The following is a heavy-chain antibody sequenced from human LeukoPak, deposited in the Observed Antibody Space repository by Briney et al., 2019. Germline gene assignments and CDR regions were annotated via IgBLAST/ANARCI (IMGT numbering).Heavy chain of an antibody. V-gene: IGHV4-59*01. CDR1: GGSISRYY. J-gene: IGHJ3*02. Sequence: SETLSLTCTVSGGSISRYYWSWIRQPPGKGLEWIGYIYYSGSTNYNPSLKSRVTISVDTSKNQFSLKLSSVTAADTAVYYCARDLGGSNDAFDIWGQGTMVTVSS. CDR2: IYYSGST. CDR3: ARDLGGSNDAFDI.